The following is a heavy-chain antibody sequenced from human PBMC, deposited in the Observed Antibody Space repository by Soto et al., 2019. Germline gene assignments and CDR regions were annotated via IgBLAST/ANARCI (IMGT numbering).Heavy chain of an antibody. Sequence: PSETLSLTCAVSGYSITSGYYWGWIRQPPGKGLEWIGSMYHSGSTYYNPSLKSRVTISVDTSKNQFSLKLSSVTAADTAVYYCERDPSADYTYYFDYWGQGTLVTVSS. CDR3: ERDPSADYTYYFDY. V-gene: IGHV4-38-2*01. CDR1: GYSITSGYY. D-gene: IGHD4-4*01. J-gene: IGHJ4*02. CDR2: MYHSGST.